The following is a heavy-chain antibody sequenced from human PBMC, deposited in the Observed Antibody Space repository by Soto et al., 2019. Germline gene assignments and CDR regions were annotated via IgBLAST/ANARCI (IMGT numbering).Heavy chain of an antibody. CDR1: GFMFSSYA. V-gene: IGHV3-23*01. J-gene: IGHJ5*02. D-gene: IGHD3-3*01. Sequence: PGGSLRLSCVASGFMFSSYAMSWVRQAPGKGLEWVSGAGGSGYSTYYADSVKGRFTISRDNSKNTLYLQMNSLRAEDTAVYYCARTTRDFWSGPNWFDPWGQGTLVTVSS. CDR3: ARTTRDFWSGPNWFDP. CDR2: AGGSGYST.